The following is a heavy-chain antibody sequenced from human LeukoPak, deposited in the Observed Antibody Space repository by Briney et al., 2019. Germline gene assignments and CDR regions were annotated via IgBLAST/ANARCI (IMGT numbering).Heavy chain of an antibody. Sequence: GGSLRLSCVASGFTFSSYAMHWVRQAPGKGLEWVAFIRYDGTNNYYVDSVKGRFTISRDDSQNTLYLQMNSLRTEDTAVYYCAKDPVAYNSGWYYFDYWGQGTLVTVSS. J-gene: IGHJ4*02. CDR1: GFTFSSYA. CDR3: AKDPVAYNSGWYYFDY. V-gene: IGHV3-30*02. D-gene: IGHD6-19*01. CDR2: IRYDGTNN.